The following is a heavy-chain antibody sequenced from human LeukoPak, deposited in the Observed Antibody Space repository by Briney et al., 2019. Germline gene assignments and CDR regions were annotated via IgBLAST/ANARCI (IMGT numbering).Heavy chain of an antibody. CDR3: ARLTSSWSFDY. Sequence: GESLKISCQGSGYSFASYWIGWVRQMPGKGLEWMGIIYPGDSDTTYNPSFQGQVTISADKSITTAYLQWSSLKASDTAMYYCARLTSSWSFDYWGQGTLVTVSS. J-gene: IGHJ4*02. CDR1: GYSFASYW. V-gene: IGHV5-51*01. D-gene: IGHD6-13*01. CDR2: IYPGDSDT.